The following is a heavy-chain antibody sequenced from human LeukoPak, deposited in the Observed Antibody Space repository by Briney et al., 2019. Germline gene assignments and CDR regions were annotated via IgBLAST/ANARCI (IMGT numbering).Heavy chain of an antibody. CDR3: ARASDYDFWSGYFDY. V-gene: IGHV1-69*13. D-gene: IGHD3-3*01. CDR1: GGTFRSYA. J-gene: IGHJ4*02. CDR2: IIPIFGTA. Sequence: ASVKVSCKASGGTFRSYAISWVRQAPGQGLEWMGGIIPIFGTANYAQKFQGRVTITADESTSTAYMELSSLRSEDTAVYYCARASDYDFWSGYFDYWGQGTLVTVSS.